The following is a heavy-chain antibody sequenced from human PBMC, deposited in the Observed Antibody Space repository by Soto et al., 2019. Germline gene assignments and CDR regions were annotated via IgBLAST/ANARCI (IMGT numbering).Heavy chain of an antibody. CDR1: GYSISSGYY. Sequence: PSETLSLTCAVSGYSISSGYYWGWIRQPPGKGLEWIGSIYHSGSTYYNPSLKSRVTISVDTSKNQFSLKLSSVTAADTAVYYCARKASIGIAAAGMYYYYGMDVWGQGTTVTVS. CDR2: IYHSGST. CDR3: ARKASIGIAAAGMYYYYGMDV. J-gene: IGHJ6*02. D-gene: IGHD6-13*01. V-gene: IGHV4-38-2*01.